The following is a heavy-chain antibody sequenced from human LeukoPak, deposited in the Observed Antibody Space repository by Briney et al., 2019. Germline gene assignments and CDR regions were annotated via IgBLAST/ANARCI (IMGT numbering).Heavy chain of an antibody. CDR1: GYTFTSYG. CDR3: ARDGYSSGWYEGGWFDP. CDR2: ISAYNGNT. V-gene: IGHV1-18*04. J-gene: IGHJ5*02. D-gene: IGHD6-19*01. Sequence: ASVKVSCKASGYTFTSYGISWVRQAPGQGLEWMGWISAYNGNTNYAQKLQGRVTMTTDTSTSTAYMELRSLRSDDTAVYYCARDGYSSGWYEGGWFDPWGQGTLVTASS.